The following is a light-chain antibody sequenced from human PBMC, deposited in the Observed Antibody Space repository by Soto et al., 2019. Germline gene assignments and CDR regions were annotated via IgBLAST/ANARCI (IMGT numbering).Light chain of an antibody. CDR1: PSGSRY. V-gene: IGKV3-11*01. Sequence: DILLTQSPATLSLSPGERATLSCTASPSGSRYLAWYQQKPGQAPRLLIYDASNRATGIPARFSGSGSGTDFALTISSLEPEDFAVYYCQQRSDLPSTFGGGPKVEI. J-gene: IGKJ4*01. CDR3: QQRSDLPST. CDR2: DAS.